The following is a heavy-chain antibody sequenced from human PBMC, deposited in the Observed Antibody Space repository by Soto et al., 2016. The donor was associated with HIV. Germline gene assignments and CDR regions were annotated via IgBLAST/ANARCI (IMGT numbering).Heavy chain of an antibody. CDR3: ARVPITVAGRGYYYYMDV. Sequence: QVQLQESGPGLVKPSETLSLTCTVSGGSISSYYWSWIRQPPGKGLEWIGYIYYSGSTNYNPSLKSRVTISVDTSKNQFSLKLSSVTAADTAVYYCARVPITVAGRGYYYYMDVWGKGPRSPSP. V-gene: IGHV4-59*01. J-gene: IGHJ6*03. CDR1: GGSISSYY. D-gene: IGHD6-19*01. CDR2: IYYSGST.